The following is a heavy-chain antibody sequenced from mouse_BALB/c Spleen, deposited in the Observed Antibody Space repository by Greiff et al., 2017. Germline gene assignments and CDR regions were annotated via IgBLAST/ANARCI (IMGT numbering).Heavy chain of an antibody. Sequence: GQLVGAGPGLGAPPQSPSITCTVSGVLLTNYGVHWVRPPPGKGLEWLGVIWAGGSTNYNSALMSRLSISKDNSKSQVFLKMNSLQTDDTAMYYCARMDWDVGFDYWGQGTTLTVSS. CDR2: IWAGGST. V-gene: IGHV2-9*02. D-gene: IGHD4-1*01. CDR1: GVLLTNYG. J-gene: IGHJ2*01. CDR3: ARMDWDVGFDY.